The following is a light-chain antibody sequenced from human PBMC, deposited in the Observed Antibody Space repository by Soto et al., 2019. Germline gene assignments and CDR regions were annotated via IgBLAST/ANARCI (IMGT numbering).Light chain of an antibody. CDR2: GAS. CDR3: QQYCSSPLT. CDR1: QSVSSSY. Sequence: EIVLTQSPGTLSLYPGERATLSCRASQSVSSSYLAWYQQKPGQPPRLLIYGASSRATGIPDRFSGSGSGTDFTLTISRLEPEDFAVYYCQQYCSSPLTFGGGTKVEI. J-gene: IGKJ4*01. V-gene: IGKV3-20*01.